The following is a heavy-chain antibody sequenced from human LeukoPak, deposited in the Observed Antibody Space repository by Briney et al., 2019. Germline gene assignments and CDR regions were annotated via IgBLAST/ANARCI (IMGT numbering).Heavy chain of an antibody. CDR2: IYTSGIN. J-gene: IGHJ3*02. Sequence: KPSETLSLTCTVSVGSISGYWWSCIRQPAGKGLEWIGRIYTSGINNYNPSLKSRVTMSVDTSKNQFSLKLSSVTAADTAVYYCARVVIPDAFGAFNIWGQGTMVTVSS. CDR3: ARVVIPDAFGAFNI. V-gene: IGHV4-4*07. CDR1: VGSISGYW. D-gene: IGHD2-21*01.